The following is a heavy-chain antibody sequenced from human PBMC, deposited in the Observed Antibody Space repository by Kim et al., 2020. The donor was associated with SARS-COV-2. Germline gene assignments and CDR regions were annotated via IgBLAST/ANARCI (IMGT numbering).Heavy chain of an antibody. Sequence: GGSLRLSCAASGFTFSSTVMSWVRQAPGKGLEWVARISGGAGSTNYADSVRGRFTVSRDNSKNTLYLEMNSLRAEDTAVYYCAKRDLSVGPEDYWGRGTLVTVSS. CDR1: GFTFSSTV. V-gene: IGHV3-23*01. J-gene: IGHJ4*02. D-gene: IGHD3-16*02. CDR3: AKRDLSVGPEDY. CDR2: ISGGAGST.